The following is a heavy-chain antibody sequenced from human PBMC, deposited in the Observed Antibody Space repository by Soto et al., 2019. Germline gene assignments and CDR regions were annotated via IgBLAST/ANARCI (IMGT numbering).Heavy chain of an antibody. D-gene: IGHD3-9*01. J-gene: IGHJ3*02. CDR3: TRDERLRYFDAFDI. Sequence: EVQLVESGGGLVQPGRSLKLSCAASGFTFSGSAMHWVRQASGKGLEWVGRIRSKANSYATAYAASVKGRFTISRDDSKNTAYLQMNSLKTEDTAVYYCTRDERLRYFDAFDIWGQGTMVTVSS. CDR1: GFTFSGSA. CDR2: IRSKANSYAT. V-gene: IGHV3-73*01.